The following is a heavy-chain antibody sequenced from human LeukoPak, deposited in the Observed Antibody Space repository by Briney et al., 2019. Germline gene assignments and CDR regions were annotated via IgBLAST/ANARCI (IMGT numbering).Heavy chain of an antibody. V-gene: IGHV1-2*06. CDR1: GYTFTGYY. Sequence: ASVKVSCKASGYTFTGYYMHWVRQAPGQGLEWMGRINPNSGGTNYAQKFQGRVTMTRDTSISTAYMELSRLRSDDTAVYYCARVLGSGWYPSLFDYWGQGTLVTVSS. CDR2: INPNSGGT. D-gene: IGHD6-19*01. CDR3: ARVLGSGWYPSLFDY. J-gene: IGHJ4*02.